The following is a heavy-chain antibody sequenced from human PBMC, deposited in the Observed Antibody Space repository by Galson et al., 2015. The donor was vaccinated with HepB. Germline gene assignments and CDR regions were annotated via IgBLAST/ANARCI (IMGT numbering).Heavy chain of an antibody. CDR3: ARGRDYAFDI. J-gene: IGHJ3*02. Sequence: SLRLSCAASGFTFSTYDMHWVRQAPGRGLEWVASMSYDGSLKHYADSVKGRLTISRDTVKNSLYLQMNSLRAEDTAMYYCARGRDYAFDIWGLGTMVTVSS. V-gene: IGHV3-30*03. D-gene: IGHD3-16*01. CDR2: MSYDGSLK. CDR1: GFTFSTYD.